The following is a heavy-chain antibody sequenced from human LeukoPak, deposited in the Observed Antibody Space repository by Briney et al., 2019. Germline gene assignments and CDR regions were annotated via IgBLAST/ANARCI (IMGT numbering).Heavy chain of an antibody. CDR1: GFTFSSHA. CDR3: AKDRSGVFPDAFDI. J-gene: IGHJ3*02. V-gene: IGHV3-23*01. D-gene: IGHD2-8*02. CDR2: FSVSGST. Sequence: GGSLRLSCSPSGFTFSSHAMGWVRPAPGKGLGGVPAFSVSGSTYNADSVKGRFTISRDNSKHTLYMQMNSLRAEDTAVYYCAKDRSGVFPDAFDIWGQGAMVTVSS.